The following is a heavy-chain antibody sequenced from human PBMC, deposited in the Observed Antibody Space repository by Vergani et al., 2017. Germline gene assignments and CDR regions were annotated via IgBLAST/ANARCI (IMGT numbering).Heavy chain of an antibody. CDR1: GGSFSSYY. CDR2: IDYSGST. V-gene: IGHV4-59*01. D-gene: IGHD6-13*01. J-gene: IGHJ6*02. CDR3: ARGGSGWYDTYYCGMDV. Sequence: QVQLQESGPGLVKPSETLSLTCTVSGGSFSSYYWSWIRQPPGKGLEWIGYIDYSGSTNYNPSLKSRVTISVDTAKNQFSLKLRSVTAADTAVYYCARGGSGWYDTYYCGMDVWGQGTTVTVSS.